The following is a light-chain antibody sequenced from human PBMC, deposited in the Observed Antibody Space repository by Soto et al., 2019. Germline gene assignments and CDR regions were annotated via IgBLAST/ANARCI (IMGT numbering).Light chain of an antibody. Sequence: VLTQSPATLSLSPGERATLSCRASQSVSSYLAWYQQKPGQAPRLLIYDASNRATGIPARFSGSGSGTDFTLTIGSVEPEDFAVYYCQQYGTSPYTFGQGTKLEIK. CDR3: QQYGTSPYT. V-gene: IGKV3-11*01. CDR2: DAS. J-gene: IGKJ2*01. CDR1: QSVSSY.